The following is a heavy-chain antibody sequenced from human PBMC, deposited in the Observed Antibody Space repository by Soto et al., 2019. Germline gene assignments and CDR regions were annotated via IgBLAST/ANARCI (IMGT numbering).Heavy chain of an antibody. D-gene: IGHD1-7*01. CDR1: GGSISSYY. Sequence: SETLSLTCTVSGGSISSYYWSWIRQPPGKGLEWIGYIYYSGSTNYNPSLKSRVTISVDTSKNQFSLKLSSVTAADTAVYYCARLVELRSSSRFDPWGQGTLVTVSS. V-gene: IGHV4-59*08. CDR3: ARLVELRSSSRFDP. J-gene: IGHJ5*02. CDR2: IYYSGST.